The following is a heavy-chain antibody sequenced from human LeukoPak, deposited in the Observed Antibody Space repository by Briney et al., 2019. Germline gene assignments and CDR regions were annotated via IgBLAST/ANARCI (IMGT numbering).Heavy chain of an antibody. CDR3: ARVSAYSGGSCYDNFDY. Sequence: ASVKVSCKASGGTFSSYAISWVRQAPGQGLEWMGGIIPIFGTANYAQKFQGRVTITADESTSTAYMELSSLRSEDTAVYYCARVSAYSGGSCYDNFDYWGQGTLVTVSS. CDR2: IIPIFGTA. CDR1: GGTFSSYA. V-gene: IGHV1-69*13. D-gene: IGHD2-15*01. J-gene: IGHJ4*02.